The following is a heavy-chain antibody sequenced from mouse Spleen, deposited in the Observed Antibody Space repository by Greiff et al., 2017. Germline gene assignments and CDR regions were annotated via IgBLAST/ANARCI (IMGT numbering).Heavy chain of an antibody. CDR1: GYTFTDYY. CDR3: GSSPDY. J-gene: IGHJ2*01. V-gene: IGHV1-26*01. Sequence: EVQLQQSGPELVKPGASVKISCKASGYTFTDYYMNWVKQSHGKSLEWIGDINPNNGGTSYNQKFKGKATLTVDKSSSTAYMELRSLTSEDSAVYYCGSSPDYWGQGTTLTVSS. CDR2: INPNNGGT. D-gene: IGHD1-1*01.